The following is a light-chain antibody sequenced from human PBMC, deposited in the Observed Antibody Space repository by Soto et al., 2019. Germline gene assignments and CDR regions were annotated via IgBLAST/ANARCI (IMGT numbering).Light chain of an antibody. Sequence: QSVLTQPPSASGSPGQSVTISCTGSSSDIGGYDFVSWYQQHPGKVPKLLIYEVTKRPSGVPDRFSGSKSGNTASLTVSGLQADDEADYYCCSFTSSNTHVFGTGTKLTVL. J-gene: IGLJ1*01. V-gene: IGLV2-8*01. CDR3: CSFTSSNTHV. CDR2: EVT. CDR1: SSDIGGYDF.